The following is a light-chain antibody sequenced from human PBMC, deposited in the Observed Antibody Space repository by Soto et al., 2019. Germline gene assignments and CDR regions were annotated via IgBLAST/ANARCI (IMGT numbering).Light chain of an antibody. V-gene: IGKV1-9*01. CDR3: QQLNIYPFT. CDR2: AAS. CDR1: QGISSY. Sequence: DIQLTQSPSFLSASVGDRVTITCRASQGISSYLAWYQQKPGKAPKLLIYAASTLQSGVPSRFSGSGSGTDFTLTIGSLQPEDFATYFCQQLNIYPFTFGPGTKVDI. J-gene: IGKJ3*01.